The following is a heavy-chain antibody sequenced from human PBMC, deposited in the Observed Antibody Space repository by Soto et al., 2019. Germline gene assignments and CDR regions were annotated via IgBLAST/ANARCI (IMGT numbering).Heavy chain of an antibody. D-gene: IGHD6-19*01. CDR1: GFTFSNFA. J-gene: IGHJ4*02. CDR2: ISYDGTNK. Sequence: TGGSLRLSCAASGFTFSNFAIHWVRQAPGKGLEWVAVISYDGTNKYYADSVKGRFTISRDNSKNTLYLQMNSLRADDTAVYYCARVVGTSGWYGYWSSFDYWGQGTLVTVSS. V-gene: IGHV3-30-3*01. CDR3: ARVVGTSGWYGYWSSFDY.